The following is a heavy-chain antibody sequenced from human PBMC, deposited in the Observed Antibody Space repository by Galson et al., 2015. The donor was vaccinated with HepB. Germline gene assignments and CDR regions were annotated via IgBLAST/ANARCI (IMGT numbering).Heavy chain of an antibody. CDR1: GGSISSSTYY. J-gene: IGHJ4*02. V-gene: IGHV4-39*01. D-gene: IGHD6-13*01. CDR2: IYYSGSA. Sequence: SETLSLTCTVSGGSISSSTYYWGWIRQPPGKGLEWIGSIYYSGSAYYTPSLKSRVTISVDTTKKQFSLRLSSVTAADTAVYYCARLPTYSSSWHAPNYFDCWGQGSLVTVSS. CDR3: ARLPTYSSSWHAPNYFDC.